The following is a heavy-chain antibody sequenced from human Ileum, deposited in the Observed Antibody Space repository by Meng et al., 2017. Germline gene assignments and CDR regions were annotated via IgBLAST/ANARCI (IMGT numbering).Heavy chain of an antibody. V-gene: IGHV1-69*10. CDR3: ARDCSGGGCFDP. CDR1: GGVVSSSA. J-gene: IGHJ5*02. CDR2: IIPILNAS. Sequence: HVHLVQSVAEVKYPGSSVTVSCKASGGVVSSSAIGWLRQAPGRGLEWMGGIIPILNASTYAQNFKGRVTLSADMATTTVYMELSSLTSDDTAVYFCARDCSGGGCFDPWGQGTLVTVSS. D-gene: IGHD2-15*01.